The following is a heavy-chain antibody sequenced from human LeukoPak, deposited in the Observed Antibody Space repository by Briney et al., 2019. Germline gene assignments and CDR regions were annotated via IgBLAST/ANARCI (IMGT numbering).Heavy chain of an antibody. CDR3: ASSGSKRGYSYGAGYYYYYMDV. D-gene: IGHD5-18*01. Sequence: SETLSLTCTVSGGSISSYYWSWIRQPPGKGLEWIGYIYYSGSTNYNPSLKSRVTLSVDTSKNQFSLKLSSVTAADTAVYYCASSGSKRGYSYGAGYYYYYMDVWGKGTTVTISS. J-gene: IGHJ6*03. V-gene: IGHV4-59*12. CDR2: IYYSGST. CDR1: GGSISSYY.